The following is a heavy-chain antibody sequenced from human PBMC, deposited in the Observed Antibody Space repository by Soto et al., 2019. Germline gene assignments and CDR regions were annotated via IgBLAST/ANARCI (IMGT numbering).Heavy chain of an antibody. CDR3: ARDLRGYYDSSGPLDY. D-gene: IGHD3-22*01. Sequence: ASVKVSCKASGYTFTSYGISWVRQAPGQGLEWMGWISAYNGNTNYAQKLQGRVTMTTDTSTSTAYMELRSLRSDDTAVCYCARDLRGYYDSSGPLDYWGQGTLVTVSS. J-gene: IGHJ4*02. V-gene: IGHV1-18*04. CDR2: ISAYNGNT. CDR1: GYTFTSYG.